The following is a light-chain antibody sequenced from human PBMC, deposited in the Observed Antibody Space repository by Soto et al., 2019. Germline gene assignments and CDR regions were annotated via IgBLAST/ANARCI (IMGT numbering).Light chain of an antibody. J-gene: IGKJ1*01. CDR1: QSIGDT. CDR2: GAS. V-gene: IGKV3-15*01. Sequence: EIVMTQSPSTLSVSPGGRATLSCRASQSIGDTLAWYQLKPGQAPRLLIYGASSRVSGFPARFSGSGSGTDFTLTISSLQPDDFAVYYCQKYDNWPWTFGQGTKVEIK. CDR3: QKYDNWPWT.